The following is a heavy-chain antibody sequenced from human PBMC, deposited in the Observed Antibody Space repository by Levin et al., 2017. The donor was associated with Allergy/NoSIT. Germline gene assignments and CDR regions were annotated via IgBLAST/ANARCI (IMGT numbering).Heavy chain of an antibody. Sequence: GGSLRLSCAASGFTFSSYAMHWVRQAPGKGLEWVAVISYDGSNKYYADSVKGRFTISRDNSKNTLYLQMNSLRAEDTAVYYCAATIFGVVITFWGQGTLVTVSS. CDR3: AATIFGVVITF. J-gene: IGHJ4*02. CDR1: GFTFSSYA. D-gene: IGHD3-3*01. CDR2: ISYDGSNK. V-gene: IGHV3-30*04.